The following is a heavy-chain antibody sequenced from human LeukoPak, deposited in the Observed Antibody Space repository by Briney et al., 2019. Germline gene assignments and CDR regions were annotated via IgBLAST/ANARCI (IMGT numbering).Heavy chain of an antibody. J-gene: IGHJ4*02. CDR1: GYTFTSNY. CDR3: ARMDMDTAMVTNYLDH. CDR2: IHPSGSST. D-gene: IGHD5-18*01. Sequence: ASAKISCKASGYTFTSNYMHWVRQAPGQGLEWMGVIHPSGSSTNYAQKFQGRVIMTKDTSTSTVYIELNSLKSEDTAVYYCARMDMDTAMVTNYLDHWGQGTLVTVSS. V-gene: IGHV1-46*01.